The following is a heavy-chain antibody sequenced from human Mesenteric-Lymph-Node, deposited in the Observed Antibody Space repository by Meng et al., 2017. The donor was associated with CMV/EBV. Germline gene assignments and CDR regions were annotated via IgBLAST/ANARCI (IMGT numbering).Heavy chain of an antibody. CDR3: AHRTTNPDERAWFDP. Sequence: SGPTLVKPTQTLTLTCTFSGFSLSISEVGVGWIRQPPGKALEWLALIYWNDDKRYSPSLKTRLTITKDTSKNQVVLTMTNMDPVDTATYYCAHRTTNPDERAWFDPWGQGTLVTVSS. J-gene: IGHJ5*02. V-gene: IGHV2-5*01. CDR2: IYWNDDK. D-gene: IGHD2-8*01. CDR1: GFSLSISEVG.